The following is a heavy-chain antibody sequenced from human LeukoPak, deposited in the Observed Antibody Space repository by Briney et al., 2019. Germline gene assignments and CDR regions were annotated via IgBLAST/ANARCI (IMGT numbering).Heavy chain of an antibody. CDR3: ARGDQAPDSY. J-gene: IGHJ4*02. V-gene: IGHV3-33*08. CDR2: IWYDGSNK. Sequence: GGSLRLSCAASGFTFSSYAMHWVRQAPGKGLEWVAVIWYDGSNKYYAGSVKGRFTISRDNSKNTLYLQMNSLRAEDTAVYYCARGDQAPDSYWGQGTLVTVSS. CDR1: GFTFSSYA. D-gene: IGHD1-14*01.